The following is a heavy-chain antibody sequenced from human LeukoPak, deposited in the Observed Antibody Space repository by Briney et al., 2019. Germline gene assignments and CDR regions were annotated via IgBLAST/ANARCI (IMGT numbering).Heavy chain of an antibody. J-gene: IGHJ5*01. V-gene: IGHV1-2*02. D-gene: IGHD1-14*01. CDR2: IKPNSGVT. Sequence: ASVKVSCKTSGYNFTDVYIHWVRQAPGQGLEWMGLIKPNSGVTKYAEKFQGRVTMTTETSMSTAFMELSRLRSDDTADYYCARDPPMAGTPSLDSWGQGTPVIVSS. CDR1: GYNFTDVY. CDR3: ARDPPMAGTPSLDS.